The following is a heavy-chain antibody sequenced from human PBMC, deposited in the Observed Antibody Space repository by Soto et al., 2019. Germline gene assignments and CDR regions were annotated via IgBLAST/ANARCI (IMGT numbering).Heavy chain of an antibody. J-gene: IGHJ5*02. CDR3: ARDVTSNHNCFAL. CDR2: IYYTGRT. CDR1: GGSLKSGGYY. D-gene: IGHD2-2*01. V-gene: IGHV4-31*02. Sequence: QVQLQESGPGLVKPSQTLSLTCTVSGGSLKSGGYYWSWIRQHPGRGLEWIGYIYYTGRTYYNPSLESRVTLSVDTSKNQFALKLSSVTAADTAVYYCARDVTSNHNCFALWGHGTQVTVSS.